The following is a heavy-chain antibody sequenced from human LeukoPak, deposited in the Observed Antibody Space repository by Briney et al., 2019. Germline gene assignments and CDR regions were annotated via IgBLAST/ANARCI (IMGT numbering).Heavy chain of an antibody. J-gene: IGHJ4*02. D-gene: IGHD1-26*01. CDR2: INPSGGST. CDR1: GYTFTNYY. V-gene: IGHV1-46*01. CDR3: ARDTTKSGSCFDY. Sequence: ASVKVSCKPSGYTFTNYYMTWVRQAPGHGLEWRGIINPSGGSTSYAQKFQGRVTMTRDTSTSTVYMELSSLRSEDTAVYYCARDTTKSGSCFDYWGQGTLVTVSS.